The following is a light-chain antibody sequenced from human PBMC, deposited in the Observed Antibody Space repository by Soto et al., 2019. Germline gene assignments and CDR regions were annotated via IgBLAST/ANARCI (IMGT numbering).Light chain of an antibody. Sequence: EIVMTQSPATLSVSPGEGVTLSCRASQSVSINLAWYQQKPGQAPRLFIYGASTRATGIPARFSGSGSGTEFTLTISSLQSEDFAVYYCQQYNNWLALTFGGGTKVEIK. V-gene: IGKV3-15*01. CDR1: QSVSIN. CDR2: GAS. CDR3: QQYNNWLALT. J-gene: IGKJ4*01.